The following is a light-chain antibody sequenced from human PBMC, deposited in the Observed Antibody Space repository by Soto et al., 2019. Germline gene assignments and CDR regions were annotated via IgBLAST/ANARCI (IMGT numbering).Light chain of an antibody. CDR1: QSVTDNY. CDR3: QQSYSTPYT. J-gene: IGKJ2*01. CDR2: GAS. Sequence: EIVLTQSPATLSLSPGERATLSCRASQSVTDNYLAWYQQKPGQAPRLVISGASSRTSGIPDRFSASGSGTDFTLTISRLEPEDFAVYYCQQSYSTPYTFGQGTKLEIK. V-gene: IGKV3-20*01.